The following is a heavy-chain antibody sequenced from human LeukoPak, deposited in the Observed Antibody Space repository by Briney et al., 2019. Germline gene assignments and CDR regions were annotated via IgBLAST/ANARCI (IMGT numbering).Heavy chain of an antibody. CDR3: ARDYPFYGDSFFDY. J-gene: IGHJ4*02. CDR2: INPNSGGT. CDR1: GYTFTGYY. V-gene: IGHV1-2*02. Sequence: ASVKVSCKASGYTFTGYYMHWVRQAPGQGLEWMGWINPNSGGTNYAQKFQGRVTMTRDTSISTAYMELSRLRSDDTAVYYCARDYPFYGDSFFDYWGQGTLVTVSS. D-gene: IGHD4-17*01.